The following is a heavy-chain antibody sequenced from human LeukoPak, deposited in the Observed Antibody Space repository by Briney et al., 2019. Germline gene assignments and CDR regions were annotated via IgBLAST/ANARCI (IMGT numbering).Heavy chain of an antibody. CDR3: ARQSGYYYSDLDY. V-gene: IGHV4-39*01. CDR2: IYYSGST. Sequence: SETLSLTCTVSGGSISSSSYYWGWIRQPPGKGLQWIGSIYYSGSTHYNPSLKSRVTISVDTSKNQFSLKLNSVTAADTAVYYCARQSGYYYSDLDYWGQGTLVTVSS. D-gene: IGHD3-22*01. CDR1: GGSISSSSYY. J-gene: IGHJ4*02.